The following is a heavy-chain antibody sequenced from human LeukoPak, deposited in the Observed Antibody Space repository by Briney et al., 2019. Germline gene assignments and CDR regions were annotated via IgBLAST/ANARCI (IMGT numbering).Heavy chain of an antibody. CDR2: TSSSEAGT. CDR1: GFTLRTYA. J-gene: IGHJ5*01. D-gene: IGHD5/OR15-5a*01. CDR3: AKDGLQSTPSGVHLDS. V-gene: IGHV3-23*01. Sequence: GGSLTLSCSASGFTLRTYAMSGVRQTPRKGGEGVAATSSSEAGTYHAPSVKGRFPLSRDNSKNTLYLQLSTLRPEDTAVYYCAKDGLQSTPSGVHLDSWGQGTLVTVSS.